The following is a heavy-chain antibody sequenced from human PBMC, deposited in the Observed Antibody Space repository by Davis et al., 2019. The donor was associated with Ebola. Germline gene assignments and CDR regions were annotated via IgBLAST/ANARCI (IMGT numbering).Heavy chain of an antibody. Sequence: GESLKISCKASGYRFTNYWIVWVRQMPGQGLEWMGIIFPGDSDTRYSPSFQGQVTISADKSINTAYRQWSSLEASDTAIYYCARGFSYGSYYFDHWGQGTLVSVSS. D-gene: IGHD5-18*01. V-gene: IGHV5-51*01. CDR2: IFPGDSDT. CDR3: ARGFSYGSYYFDH. CDR1: GYRFTNYW. J-gene: IGHJ4*02.